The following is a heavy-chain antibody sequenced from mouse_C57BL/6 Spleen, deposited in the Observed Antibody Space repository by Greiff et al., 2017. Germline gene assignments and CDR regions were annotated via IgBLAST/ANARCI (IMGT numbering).Heavy chain of an antibody. Sequence: VQLQQSGAELVRPGTSVKVSCKASGYAFTNYLIEWVKQRPGQGLEWIGVINPGSGGTNYNEKFKGKATLTADKSSSTAYMQLSSLTSEDSAVYFCASGTGYYFDYWGQGTTLTVSS. CDR1: GYAFTNYL. CDR2: INPGSGGT. D-gene: IGHD4-1*01. CDR3: ASGTGYYFDY. J-gene: IGHJ2*01. V-gene: IGHV1-54*01.